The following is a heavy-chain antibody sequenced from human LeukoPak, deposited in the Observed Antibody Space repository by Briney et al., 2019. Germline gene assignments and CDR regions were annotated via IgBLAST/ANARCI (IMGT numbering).Heavy chain of an antibody. CDR2: ILYDGTNK. V-gene: IGHV3-30-3*01. J-gene: IGHJ4*02. Sequence: PGGSLRLSCAASGFTFSGYAMQWVRQAPGKGLEWVAVILYDGTNKYYADSVKGRFTISRDNSKSTLYLQMDSLRPEGTAVYYCARGWPPDYGGQGTLVTVSS. CDR1: GFTFSGYA. CDR3: ARGWPPDY. D-gene: IGHD5-24*01.